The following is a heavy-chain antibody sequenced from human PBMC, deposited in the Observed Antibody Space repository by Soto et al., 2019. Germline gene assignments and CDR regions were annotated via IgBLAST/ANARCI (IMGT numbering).Heavy chain of an antibody. CDR2: FVPKPTNT. J-gene: IGHJ4*02. Sequence: GGSLRPSCAASVFSSSATGMRWVRQPPGGGLGCVLAFVPKPTNTKYTDSVKGRFTISRANSKSTVLLQITNLRAEATALNYCRVARFCCRDACPAGDWGQGPLVPVS. D-gene: IGHD3-3*01. V-gene: IGHV3-23*05. CDR3: RVARFCCRDACPAGD. CDR1: VFSSSATG.